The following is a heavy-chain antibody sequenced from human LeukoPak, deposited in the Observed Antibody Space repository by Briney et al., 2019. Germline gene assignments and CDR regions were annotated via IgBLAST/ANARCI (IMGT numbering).Heavy chain of an antibody. CDR2: ISGSGGST. D-gene: IGHD3-10*01. V-gene: IGHV3-23*01. Sequence: GGSLRLSCAASGFPFSSYAMSGVRQAPGKGVEWVSAISGSGGSTYYADSVKGRFTISRDNSKNTLYLQMNSLRAEDTAVYYCAKDDGGFDYWGQGTLVTVSS. CDR1: GFPFSSYA. J-gene: IGHJ4*02. CDR3: AKDDGGFDY.